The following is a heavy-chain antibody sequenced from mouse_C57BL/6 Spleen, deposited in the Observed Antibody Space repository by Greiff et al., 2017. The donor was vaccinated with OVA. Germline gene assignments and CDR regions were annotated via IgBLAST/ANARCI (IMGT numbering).Heavy chain of an antibody. CDR2: IRNKANGYTT. CDR1: GFTFTDYY. D-gene: IGHD2-14*01. J-gene: IGHJ2*01. CDR3: TRYGTHFDY. Sequence: EVHLVESGGGLVQPGGSLRLSCAASGFTFTDYYMSWVRQPPGKALEWLGFIRNKANGYTTEYSASVKGRFTISRDNSQSILYLQMNALRAEDSATYYCTRYGTHFDYWGQGTTLTVSS. V-gene: IGHV7-3*01.